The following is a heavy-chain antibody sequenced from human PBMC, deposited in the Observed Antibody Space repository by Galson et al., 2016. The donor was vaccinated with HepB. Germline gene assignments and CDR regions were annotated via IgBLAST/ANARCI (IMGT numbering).Heavy chain of an antibody. Sequence: SLRLSCAASGFSFSSYGMHWVRQAPGKGLEWVAFLSFDGGNKYYADSVKGRFTVSRDNSKNTLYLQMNSLRAEDTAVYYCAHGKYLYYDFWSARQDNMDVWGKGTTVTVSS. J-gene: IGHJ6*03. CDR3: AHGKYLYYDFWSARQDNMDV. CDR1: GFSFSSYG. D-gene: IGHD3-3*01. V-gene: IGHV3-30*03. CDR2: LSFDGGNK.